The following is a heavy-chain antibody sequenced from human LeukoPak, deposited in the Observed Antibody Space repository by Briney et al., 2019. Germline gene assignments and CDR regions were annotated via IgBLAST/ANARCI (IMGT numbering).Heavy chain of an antibody. CDR1: GFTFSSFW. D-gene: IGHD6-19*01. J-gene: IGHJ5*02. Sequence: PGGSLRLSCAASGFTFSSFWIHWVRHAPGEGLVWVSRINSVGSSTIYADAVKGRFTISRDNAKNTLYLQMNILRAEDTAVYYCSRERTSGWNAFDTWGQGTLVTVSS. CDR2: INSVGSST. V-gene: IGHV3-74*01. CDR3: SRERTSGWNAFDT.